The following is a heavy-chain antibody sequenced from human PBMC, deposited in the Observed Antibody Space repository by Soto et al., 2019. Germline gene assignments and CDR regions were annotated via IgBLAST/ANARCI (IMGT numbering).Heavy chain of an antibody. Sequence: QVQLQQSGPGLVKPSQTLSLTCTVSGGSISSGGYSWSWIRQHPGKGLEWIGHIYNSGSTYYNPSLESRVSISLDTSKNQFSLKLSSVTAADTAVYYCARVGPASSYYGVDVWGQGTTVTVSS. CDR1: GGSISSGGYS. CDR3: ARVGPASSYYGVDV. D-gene: IGHD2-2*01. V-gene: IGHV4-31*03. CDR2: IYNSGST. J-gene: IGHJ6*01.